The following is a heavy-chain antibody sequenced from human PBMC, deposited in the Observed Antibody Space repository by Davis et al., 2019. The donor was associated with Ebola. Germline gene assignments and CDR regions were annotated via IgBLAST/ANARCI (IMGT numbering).Heavy chain of an antibody. CDR3: AKVVLRGYYGMDV. CDR1: GITFSSYA. D-gene: IGHD2-8*01. Sequence: PGGSLRLSCAASGITFSSYAMSWVRQAPGKGLEWVSAISGSGGSTYYADSVKGRFTISRDNSKNTLYLQMNSLRAEDTAVYYCAKVVLRGYYGMDVWGQGTTVTVSS. V-gene: IGHV3-23*01. J-gene: IGHJ6*02. CDR2: ISGSGGST.